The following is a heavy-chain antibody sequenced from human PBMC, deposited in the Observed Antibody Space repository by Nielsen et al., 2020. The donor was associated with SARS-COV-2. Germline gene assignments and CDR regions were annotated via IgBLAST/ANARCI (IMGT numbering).Heavy chain of an antibody. D-gene: IGHD3-16*01. CDR3: ARDSTPLVSGGHQDY. Sequence: GESLKISCTASGFTFRTYTMNWVRQAPGKGLEWLASISSSSTYIYYADSVKGQFTISRDNADNSLSLQMNSLRAEDSAVYYCARDSTPLVSGGHQDYWGQGTLVTVSS. CDR1: GFTFRTYT. V-gene: IGHV3-21*01. J-gene: IGHJ4*02. CDR2: ISSSSTYI.